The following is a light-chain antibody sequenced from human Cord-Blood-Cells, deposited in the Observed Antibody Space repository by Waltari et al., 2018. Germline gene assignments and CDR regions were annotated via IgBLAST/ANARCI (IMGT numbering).Light chain of an antibody. V-gene: IGKV1-39*01. Sequence: DIQMTQYSPSLSASVGDRVTITCRASQSISSYLNWYQQKPGKAPQLLIYAASSLQSGVPSRFSGSGSGTDFTLTISSLQPEDFATYYCQQGYSTLTFGPGTKVDIK. CDR3: QQGYSTLT. CDR2: AAS. J-gene: IGKJ3*01. CDR1: QSISSY.